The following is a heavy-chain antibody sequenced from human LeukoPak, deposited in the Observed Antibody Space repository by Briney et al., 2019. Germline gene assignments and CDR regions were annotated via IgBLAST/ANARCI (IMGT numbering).Heavy chain of an antibody. V-gene: IGHV4-34*01. Sequence: SETLSLTCAVYGGSFSGYYWSWIRQPPGKGLEWIGEINHSGSTNYNPSLKSRVTISVDTSKNQFSLKLSSVTAADTAVYYCARRRGKWLRYFDWLFSFDYWGQGTLVTVSS. CDR3: ARRRGKWLRYFDWLFSFDY. CDR1: GGSFSGYY. D-gene: IGHD3-9*01. CDR2: INHSGST. J-gene: IGHJ4*02.